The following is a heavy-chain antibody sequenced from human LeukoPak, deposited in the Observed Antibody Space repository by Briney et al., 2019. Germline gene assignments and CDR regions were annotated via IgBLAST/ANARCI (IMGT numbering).Heavy chain of an antibody. CDR3: ARSPVRGVILYYYYYMGV. V-gene: IGHV1-8*03. D-gene: IGHD3-10*01. Sequence: ASVKVSCKASGYTFTSYDINWVRQATGQGLEWMGWMNPNSGNTGYAQKFQGRVTITRNTSISTAYMELSSLRSEDTAEYYCARSPVRGVILYYYYYMGVWGKGTTVTVSS. CDR1: GYTFTSYD. J-gene: IGHJ6*03. CDR2: MNPNSGNT.